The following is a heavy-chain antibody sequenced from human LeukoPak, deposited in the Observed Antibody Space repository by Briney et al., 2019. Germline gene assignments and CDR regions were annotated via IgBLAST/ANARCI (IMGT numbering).Heavy chain of an antibody. J-gene: IGHJ6*03. CDR2: IYSGGST. V-gene: IGHV3-66*01. CDR1: GFTVSSNY. CDR3: ARVVVATTEEAHYYYYYYMDV. Sequence: GGSLRLSCAASGFTVSSNYMSWVRQAPGKGLEWVSVIYSGGSTYYADSVKGRFTISRDNSKNTLYLQMNSLRAEDTAVYYCARVVVATTEEAHYYYYYYMDVWGKGTTVTISS. D-gene: IGHD5-12*01.